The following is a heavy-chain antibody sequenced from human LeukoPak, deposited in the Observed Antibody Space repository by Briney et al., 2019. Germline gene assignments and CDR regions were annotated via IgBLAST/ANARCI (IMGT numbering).Heavy chain of an antibody. CDR2: INPNSGGT. D-gene: IGHD3-10*01. Sequence: GASVKVSCKASGYTFTGYYMHWVRQAPGQGLEWMGWINPNSGGTNYAQKFQGRVTMTRDTSISTAYMELSRLRSDDTAVYYCARGGITMVRGVRTGFDPWGQGTLVTVSS. CDR1: GYTFTGYY. CDR3: ARGGITMVRGVRTGFDP. J-gene: IGHJ5*02. V-gene: IGHV1-2*02.